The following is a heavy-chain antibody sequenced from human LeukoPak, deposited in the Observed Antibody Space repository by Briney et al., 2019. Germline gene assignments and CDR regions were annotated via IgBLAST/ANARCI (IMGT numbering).Heavy chain of an antibody. CDR2: IYYSGST. D-gene: IGHD2-2*01. J-gene: IGHJ4*02. CDR3: TPWGPYCSSTSCLGG. V-gene: IGHV4-39*01. CDR1: GGSISSSSYY. Sequence: SGTLSLTCTVSGGSISSSSYYWGWIRQPPGKGLEWIGSIYYSGSTYYNPSLKSRVTISVDTSKNQFSLKLSSVTAADTAVYYCTPWGPYCSSTSCLGGWGQGTLVTVSS.